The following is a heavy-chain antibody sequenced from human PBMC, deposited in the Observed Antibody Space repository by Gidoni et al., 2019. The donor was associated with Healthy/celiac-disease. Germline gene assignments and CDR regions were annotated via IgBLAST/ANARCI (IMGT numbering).Heavy chain of an antibody. CDR2: IRSKAYGGTT. Sequence: EVQLVESGGGLVQPGRSLRLSCTASGFTFADYAMSWFRQAPGKGLEWVGFIRSKAYGGTTEYAASVKGRFTISRDDSKSIAYLQMNSLKTEDTAVYYCMKTAAYYYYGMDVWGQGTTVTVSS. CDR3: MKTAAYYYYGMDV. D-gene: IGHD6-13*01. CDR1: GFTFADYA. J-gene: IGHJ6*02. V-gene: IGHV3-49*03.